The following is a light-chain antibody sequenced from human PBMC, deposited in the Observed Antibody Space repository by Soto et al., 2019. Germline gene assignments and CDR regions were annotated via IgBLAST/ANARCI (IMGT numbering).Light chain of an antibody. V-gene: IGLV2-11*01. J-gene: IGLJ2*01. CDR3: CSHVGSSVL. Sequence: QSVLTQPRSVSGSPGQSVTISCTGTSSDVGRYNYVSWYQQYPGKAPKLMIFDVTKRPSEVPDRFSGSKSGNTASLTISGLQADDEADYYCCSHVGSSVLFGGGTQLTVL. CDR2: DVT. CDR1: SSDVGRYNY.